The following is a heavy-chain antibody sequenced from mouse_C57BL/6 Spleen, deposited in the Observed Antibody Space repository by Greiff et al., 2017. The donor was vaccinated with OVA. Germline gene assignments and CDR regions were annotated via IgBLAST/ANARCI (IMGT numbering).Heavy chain of an antibody. J-gene: IGHJ4*01. V-gene: IGHV1-74*01. CDR2: IHPSDRDT. D-gene: IGHD3-2*02. Sequence: QVQLQQPGAELVKPGASVKVSCKASGYTFTSYWMHWVKQRPGQGLEWIGRIHPSDRDTNYNQKFKGKATLTVDKSSSTAYMQLSSLTSEDSAVYYCAIRAQATWGNAMDYWGQGTSVTVSS. CDR1: GYTFTSYW. CDR3: AIRAQATWGNAMDY.